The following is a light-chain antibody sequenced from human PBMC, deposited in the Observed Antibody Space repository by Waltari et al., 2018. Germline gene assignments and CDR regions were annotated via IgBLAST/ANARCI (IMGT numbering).Light chain of an antibody. CDR1: QSVGGN. V-gene: IGKV3-11*01. CDR3: QQRRTWPSIT. CDR2: DAS. Sequence: EFVLPQPPATLPCSPGQRATLPCRASQSVGGNLACYQQKPGQAPRLLIYDASNRATGIPARFSGSGSGTDFTLTISSLEPEDFAVYYCQQRRTWPSITFGQGTRLEI. J-gene: IGKJ5*01.